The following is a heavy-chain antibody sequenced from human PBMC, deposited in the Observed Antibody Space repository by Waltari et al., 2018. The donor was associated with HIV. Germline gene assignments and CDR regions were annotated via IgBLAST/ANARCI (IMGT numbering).Heavy chain of an antibody. D-gene: IGHD6-19*01. CDR2: VNHVGRT. CDR1: GGSSSGFS. V-gene: IGHV4-34*01. CDR3: ARDSAPGLAVDDDDGEFFYYGLDV. Sequence: QVHLEQWGTGLLRPSETLSLTCAVYGGSSSGFSLRWIRQSPGRGLEWIGEVNHVGRTNYSPSLKGRVTVSVDTSKNQFSLTMRSVTAADTAVYYCARDSAPGLAVDDDDGEFFYYGLDVWGQGTTVTVSS. J-gene: IGHJ6*01.